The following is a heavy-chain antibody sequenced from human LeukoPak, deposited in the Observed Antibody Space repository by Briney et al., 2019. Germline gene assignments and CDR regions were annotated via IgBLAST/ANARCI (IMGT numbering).Heavy chain of an antibody. D-gene: IGHD5-18*01. CDR3: AIKMGGYNHAYDH. CDR1: GGSISSYY. CDR2: IYYSGST. J-gene: IGHJ4*02. V-gene: IGHV4-59*01. Sequence: SETLSLTCTVSGGSISSYYWSWIRQPPGKGLEWIGYIYYSGSTNYNPSLKSRVTISVDTSKNQFSLKLSSVTAAGTAVYYCAIKMGGYNHAYDHWGQGTLVTVSS.